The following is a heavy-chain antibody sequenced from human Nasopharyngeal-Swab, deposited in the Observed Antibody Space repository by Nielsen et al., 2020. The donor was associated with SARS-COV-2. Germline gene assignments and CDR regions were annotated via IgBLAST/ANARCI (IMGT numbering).Heavy chain of an antibody. Sequence: VRQAPGKGLEWVAVIWHDGSDQRYAESVKGRFTISRDNSKNTLYLQMNSLRAEDTAVYYCARALLPTLRTLYYYYYGMDVWGQGTTVTVSS. D-gene: IGHD2-15*01. J-gene: IGHJ6*02. CDR3: ARALLPTLRTLYYYYYGMDV. V-gene: IGHV3-33*01. CDR2: IWHDGSDQ.